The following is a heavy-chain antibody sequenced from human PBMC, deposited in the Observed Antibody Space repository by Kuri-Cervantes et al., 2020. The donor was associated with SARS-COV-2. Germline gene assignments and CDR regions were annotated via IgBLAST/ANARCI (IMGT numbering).Heavy chain of an antibody. CDR2: INPNSGGT. D-gene: IGHD2-2*01. CDR3: ARLGPVVPAAISD. CDR1: GYTFTGYY. Sequence: ASVKVSCKASGYTFTGYYMHWVRQAPGQGLEWMGWINPNSGGTNYAQKFQGWVTMTRGTSISTAYMELSRLRSDDTAMYYCARLGPVVPAAISDWGQGTLVTVSS. J-gene: IGHJ4*02. V-gene: IGHV1-2*04.